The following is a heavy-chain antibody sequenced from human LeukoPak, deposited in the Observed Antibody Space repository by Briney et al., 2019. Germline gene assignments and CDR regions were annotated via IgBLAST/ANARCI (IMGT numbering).Heavy chain of an antibody. CDR3: ARAVVVVPAAIWDY. CDR1: GGSISSSSYY. CDR2: IYYSGST. V-gene: IGHV4-39*07. D-gene: IGHD2-2*02. Sequence: SETLSLTCTVSGGSISSSSYYWGWIRQPPGKGLEWIGSIYYSGSTYYNPSLKSRVTISVDTSKNQFSLKLRSVTAADTAVYYCARAVVVVPAAIWDYWGQGTLVTVSS. J-gene: IGHJ4*02.